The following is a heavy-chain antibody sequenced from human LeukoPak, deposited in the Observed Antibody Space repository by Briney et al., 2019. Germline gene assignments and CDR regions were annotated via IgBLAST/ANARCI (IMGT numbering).Heavy chain of an antibody. V-gene: IGHV3-48*03. D-gene: IGHD1-26*01. CDR3: AKDLLQWEVPAVRGVFD. CDR1: GFTFSSYE. Sequence: GGSLRLSCAASGFTFSSYEMNWVRQAPGKGLEWVSYISSSGSTIYYADSVKGRFTISRDNAKNSLYLQMNSLRAEDTAVYYCAKDLLQWEVPAVRGVFDWGRGTLVTVSS. J-gene: IGHJ4*02. CDR2: ISSSGSTI.